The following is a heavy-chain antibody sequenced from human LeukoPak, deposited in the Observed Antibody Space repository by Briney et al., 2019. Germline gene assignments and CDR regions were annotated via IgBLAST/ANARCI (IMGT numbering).Heavy chain of an antibody. CDR2: MNPNSGNT. D-gene: IGHD6-19*01. V-gene: IGHV1-8*01. CDR1: GYTFTSYD. CDR3: ARGQGTGYSSGWDYYYVDV. Sequence: ASVKVSCKASGYTFTSYDINWVRQATGQGLEWMGWMNPNSGNTGYAQKFQGRVIMTRNTSISTAYMELSSLRSEDTAVYYCARGQGTGYSSGWDYYYVDVWGKGTTVTVSS. J-gene: IGHJ6*03.